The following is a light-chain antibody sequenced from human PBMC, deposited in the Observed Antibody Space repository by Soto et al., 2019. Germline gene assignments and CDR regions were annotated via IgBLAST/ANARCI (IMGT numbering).Light chain of an antibody. J-gene: IGKJ4*01. CDR3: QQRSNWPPEVT. Sequence: EIVMTQSPGTLSVSPGERATLSCRASQSVSVNLAWYQQKPGQAPRLLIYGVSTRATGIPARFSGSESGTEFTLTISSLQSEDFAVYYCQQRSNWPPEVTFGGGTKVEIK. CDR1: QSVSVN. V-gene: IGKV3-15*01. CDR2: GVS.